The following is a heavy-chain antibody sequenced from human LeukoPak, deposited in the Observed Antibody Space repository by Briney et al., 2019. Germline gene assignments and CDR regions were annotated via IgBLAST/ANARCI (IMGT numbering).Heavy chain of an antibody. CDR1: GFTFSSYA. Sequence: GGSLRLSCAASGFTFSSYAMSWVRQAPGKGLEWVSAISGSGGSTYYADSVKGRFTISRDNSRNTLYLQMGSLRAEDMAVYYCATYYYDSGGFHFHHWGQGTLVTVSS. V-gene: IGHV3-23*01. J-gene: IGHJ1*01. CDR3: ATYYYDSGGFHFHH. CDR2: ISGSGGST. D-gene: IGHD3-22*01.